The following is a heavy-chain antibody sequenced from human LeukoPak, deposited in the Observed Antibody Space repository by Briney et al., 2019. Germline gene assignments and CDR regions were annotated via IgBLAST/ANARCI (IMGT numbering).Heavy chain of an antibody. CDR1: GFTFSSYG. Sequence: GGSLRLSCAASGFTFSSYGMHWVRQAPGKGLEWVAFIWNDGTNRYYAESVKGRFTISRDNSKNTLYLQMNSLRAEDTAVYYCAKDRGGSYSAIDYWGRGTLVTVSS. CDR3: AKDRGGSYSAIDY. CDR2: IWNDGTNR. J-gene: IGHJ4*02. D-gene: IGHD1-26*01. V-gene: IGHV3-30*02.